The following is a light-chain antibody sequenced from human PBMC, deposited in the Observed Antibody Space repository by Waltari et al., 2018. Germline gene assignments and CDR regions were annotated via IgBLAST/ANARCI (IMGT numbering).Light chain of an antibody. V-gene: IGLV2-23*01. CDR1: SSDVGSYNI. CDR3: CSYAGSTSPRV. Sequence: QSALTQPASVSGSPGQSITISCTGSSSDVGSYNIVSWYQLRPGKVPKLLIYEGSKRPSGVSNRFSGSKSGHTASLTISGLQTEDEADYYCCSYAGSTSPRVFGGGTKLSVL. CDR2: EGS. J-gene: IGLJ3*02.